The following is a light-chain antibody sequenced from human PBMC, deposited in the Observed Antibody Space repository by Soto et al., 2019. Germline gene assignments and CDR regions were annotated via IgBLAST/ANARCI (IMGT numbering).Light chain of an antibody. CDR2: QDF. Sequence: SSELTQPPSVSVSPGQTASITCSGDELGDRFACWYQQRPGQSPVMVIYQDFKRPSGVPERFSGSNSGNTATLTISGTQAMDEADYYCQAWDRNSGVVFGGGTQLTVL. CDR3: QAWDRNSGVV. J-gene: IGLJ2*01. CDR1: ELGDRF. V-gene: IGLV3-1*01.